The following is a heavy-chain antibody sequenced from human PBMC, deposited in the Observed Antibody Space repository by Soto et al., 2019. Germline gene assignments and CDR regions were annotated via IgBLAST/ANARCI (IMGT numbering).Heavy chain of an antibody. V-gene: IGHV4-30-2*01. Sequence: SETLSLTCAVSGGSISSGGYSWSWIRQPPGKGLEWIGYIYHSGSTYYNPSLKSRVTISVDRSKNQFSLKLSSVTAADTAVYYCARGGPFATYNWFDPWGQGTLVTVSS. J-gene: IGHJ5*02. D-gene: IGHD3-16*01. CDR2: IYHSGST. CDR1: GGSISSGGYS. CDR3: ARGGPFATYNWFDP.